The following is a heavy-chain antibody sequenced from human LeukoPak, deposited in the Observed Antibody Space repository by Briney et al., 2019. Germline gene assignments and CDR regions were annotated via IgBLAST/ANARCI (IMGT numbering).Heavy chain of an antibody. D-gene: IGHD5-12*01. CDR3: ARDIVATFAPNAFDI. J-gene: IGHJ4*02. Sequence: GASVKVSCKASGYTFTSYGISWVRQAPGQGLEWMGWISAYNGNTNYAQKLQGRVTMTTDTSTSTAYMELRSLRSDDTAVYYCARDIVATFAPNAFDIWGQGTLVTVSS. V-gene: IGHV1-18*01. CDR2: ISAYNGNT. CDR1: GYTFTSYG.